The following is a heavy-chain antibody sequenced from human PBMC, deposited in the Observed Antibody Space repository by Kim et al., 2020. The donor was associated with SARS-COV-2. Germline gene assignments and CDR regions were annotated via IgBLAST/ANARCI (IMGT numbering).Heavy chain of an antibody. J-gene: IGHJ3*02. Sequence: TTYNPSLKSRVTLSVDTSKSQFSLKLSSVTAADTAVYYCAGAAYYDWLDIWGQGTMVTVSS. D-gene: IGHD3-22*01. V-gene: IGHV4-59*01. CDR2: T. CDR3: AGAAYYDWLDI.